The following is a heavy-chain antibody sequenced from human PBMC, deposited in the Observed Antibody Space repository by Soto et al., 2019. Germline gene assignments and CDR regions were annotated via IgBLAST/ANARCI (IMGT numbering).Heavy chain of an antibody. V-gene: IGHV1-69*08. D-gene: IGHD3-3*01. CDR2: IIPILGIA. Sequence: QVQLVQSGAEVKKPGSSVKVSCKASGGTFSSYTISWVRQAPGQGLEWMGRIIPILGIANYAQKFQGRVKITADKSTSTAYMELSSLRSEDTAVYYCARDYDFWSGHKDVLGVFQHWGQGTLVTVSS. CDR3: ARDYDFWSGHKDVLGVFQH. J-gene: IGHJ1*01. CDR1: GGTFSSYT.